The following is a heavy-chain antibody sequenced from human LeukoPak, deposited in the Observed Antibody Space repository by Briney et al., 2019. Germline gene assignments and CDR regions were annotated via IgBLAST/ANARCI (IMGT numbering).Heavy chain of an antibody. CDR1: GGSISSYF. J-gene: IGHJ4*02. CDR2: INYSGST. CDR3: ARYVVYGSGKYYFDY. V-gene: IGHV4-39*01. Sequence: PSETLSLTCTISGGSISSYFWTWIRQPPGKGLEWIASINYSGSTYYNPSLKSRVTISVDTSENQFSLKLSSVTAADTAVYYCARYVVYGSGKYYFDYWGQGTLVTVSS. D-gene: IGHD3-10*01.